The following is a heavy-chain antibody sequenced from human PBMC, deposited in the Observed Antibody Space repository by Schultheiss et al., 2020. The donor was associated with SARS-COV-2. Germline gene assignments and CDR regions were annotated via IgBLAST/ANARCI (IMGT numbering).Heavy chain of an antibody. V-gene: IGHV4-61*10. CDR3: ARGVRVLWFRELSRRDWFDP. D-gene: IGHD3-10*01. J-gene: IGHJ5*02. CDR1: GGSISSGSYY. CDR2: IYYSGST. Sequence: SETLSLTCTVSGGSISSGSYYWSWIRQPAGKGLEWIGYIYYSGSTNYNPSLKSRVTISVDTSKNQFSLKLSSVTAADTAVYYCARGVRVLWFRELSRRDWFDPWGQGTLVTVSS.